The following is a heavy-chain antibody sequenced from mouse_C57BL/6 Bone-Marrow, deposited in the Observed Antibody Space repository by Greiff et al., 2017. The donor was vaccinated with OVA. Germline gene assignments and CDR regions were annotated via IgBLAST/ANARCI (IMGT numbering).Heavy chain of an antibody. V-gene: IGHV1-19*01. CDR3: ARGFPWFAY. Sequence: VQLQQSGPVLVKPGASVKMSCKASGYTFTDYYMNWVKQSHGKSLEWIGVINPYNGGTSYNQKFKGKATLTVDKSSSTAYMELNSLTSEDSAVYYCARGFPWFAYWGQGTLVTVSA. CDR2: INPYNGGT. CDR1: GYTFTDYY. J-gene: IGHJ3*01.